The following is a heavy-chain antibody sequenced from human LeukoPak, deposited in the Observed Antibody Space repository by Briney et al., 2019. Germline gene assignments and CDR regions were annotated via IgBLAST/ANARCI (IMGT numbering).Heavy chain of an antibody. CDR3: ARDRTGD. J-gene: IGHJ4*02. D-gene: IGHD3/OR15-3a*01. CDR2: VYHNGNT. Sequence: SETLSLTCTVSGGSISSGGYYWSWIRQPPGKGLEYIGYVYHNGNTYYNPSFKSRVAMSVDRSKNQFSLELISVTAADTAVYYCARDRTGDWGQGTLVTVSS. V-gene: IGHV4-30-2*01. CDR1: GGSISSGGYY.